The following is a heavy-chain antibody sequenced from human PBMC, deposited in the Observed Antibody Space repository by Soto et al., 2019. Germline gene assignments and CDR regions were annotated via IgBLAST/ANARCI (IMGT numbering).Heavy chain of an antibody. J-gene: IGHJ6*03. CDR1: SGSIINSYW. CDR3: ARSDQENSNSPDYYYMDV. CDR2: IYHNGST. D-gene: IGHD6-6*01. V-gene: IGHV4-4*02. Sequence: PSETLSLTCVVSSGSIINSYWWTWVRQPPGRGLEWIGEIYHNGSTNYNPSLKSRVTISVDKSKNQFSLKLSSVTAADTAVYYCARSDQENSNSPDYYYMDVWGKGTTVTVSS.